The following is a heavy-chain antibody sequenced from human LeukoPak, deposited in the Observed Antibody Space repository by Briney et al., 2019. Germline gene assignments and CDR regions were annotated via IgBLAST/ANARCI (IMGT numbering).Heavy chain of an antibody. CDR1: GGSISSGSYY. Sequence: SETLSLTCTVSGGSISSGSYYWGWIRQPPGKGLEWIGNIYYSGSTYYNPSLKSRVTISVDTSKNQFSLKLSSVTAADTAVYYCARRRDVTYEENWFDPWGQGTLVTVSS. V-gene: IGHV4-39*01. CDR2: IYYSGST. J-gene: IGHJ5*02. D-gene: IGHD3-22*01. CDR3: ARRRDVTYEENWFDP.